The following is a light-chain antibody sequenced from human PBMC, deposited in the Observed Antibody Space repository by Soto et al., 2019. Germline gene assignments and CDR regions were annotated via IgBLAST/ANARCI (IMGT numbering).Light chain of an antibody. Sequence: DIVLTQSPSTLSLSPGDRATLTCRASQSVSSYLAWYQQKPGQAPRLLIYDASNRATGIPARFSGSGSGTDFTLTISSLEPEDVAVNYCQQRSNLPPLTFGGGTKVEIK. CDR1: QSVSSY. CDR2: DAS. CDR3: QQRSNLPPLT. V-gene: IGKV3-11*01. J-gene: IGKJ4*01.